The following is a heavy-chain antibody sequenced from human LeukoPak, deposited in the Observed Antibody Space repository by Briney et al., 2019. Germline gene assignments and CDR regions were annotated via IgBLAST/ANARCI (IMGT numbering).Heavy chain of an antibody. CDR2: IRDRGDST. CDR1: GFIFSHYG. D-gene: IGHD3-22*01. Sequence: PGGSLRLSCAASGFIFSHYGMSWVRQAPGKGLEWVASIRDRGDSTYYAVSVKGRFTISRDNSKNTLYLQMNSLRAEDTAVYYCAKEYDSSGYFDAFDIWGQGTMVTVSS. V-gene: IGHV3-23*01. J-gene: IGHJ3*02. CDR3: AKEYDSSGYFDAFDI.